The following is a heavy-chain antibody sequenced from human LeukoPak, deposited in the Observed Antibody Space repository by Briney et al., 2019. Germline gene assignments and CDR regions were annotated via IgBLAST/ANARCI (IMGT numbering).Heavy chain of an antibody. D-gene: IGHD6-13*01. CDR1: GFTFSSYS. J-gene: IGHJ4*02. V-gene: IGHV3-21*04. CDR2: ISSSSSYI. CDR3: AKDRDSSSWLYYSDY. Sequence: GGSLRLSCAASGFTFSSYSMNWVRQAPGKGLEWVSSISSSSSYIYYADSVKGRFTISRDNAKNSLYLQMNSLRAEDTAVYYCAKDRDSSSWLYYSDYWGQGTLVTVSS.